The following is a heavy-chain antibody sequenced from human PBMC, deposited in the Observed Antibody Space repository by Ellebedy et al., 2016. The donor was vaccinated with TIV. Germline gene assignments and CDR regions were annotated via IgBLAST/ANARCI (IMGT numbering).Heavy chain of an antibody. Sequence: GESLKISCAASGFTYSSYGMHWVRQAPGKGLEWVTVISYDGSNKYYADSVKGRFTISRDNSKNTLYLQMNSLRAEDTAVYYCAKMGAYGIGYDAFDIWGQGTMVIVSS. CDR3: AKMGAYGIGYDAFDI. V-gene: IGHV3-30*18. CDR2: ISYDGSNK. CDR1: GFTYSSYG. D-gene: IGHD3-16*01. J-gene: IGHJ3*02.